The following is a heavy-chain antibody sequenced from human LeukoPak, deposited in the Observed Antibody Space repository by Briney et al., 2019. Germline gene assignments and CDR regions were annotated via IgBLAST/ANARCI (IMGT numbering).Heavy chain of an antibody. V-gene: IGHV4-30-2*01. CDR2: IYHSGST. CDR1: GGSISSGGYY. Sequence: PSQTLSLTCTVSGGSISSGGYYWSWIRQPPGKGLEWIGYIYHSGSTYYNPSLKSRVTISVDRSKNQFSLKLSSVTAADTAVYDCARDNVEMATISDIWGQGTMVTVSS. D-gene: IGHD5-24*01. J-gene: IGHJ3*02. CDR3: ARDNVEMATISDI.